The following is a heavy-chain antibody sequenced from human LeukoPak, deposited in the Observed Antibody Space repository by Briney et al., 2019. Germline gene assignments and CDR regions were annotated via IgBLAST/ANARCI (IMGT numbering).Heavy chain of an antibody. V-gene: IGHV1-18*01. Sequence: ASVTVSCKASGYTFTSYGVSWVRQAPGQGLEWMGLISVSTGNTDYAQKFQGRVTMTTDTSTSTAYMEMRSLRSDDTAVYYCARGPTIVGVVTTTDYWGQGTLVTVSS. CDR1: GYTFTSYG. D-gene: IGHD3-3*01. CDR2: ISVSTGNT. CDR3: ARGPTIVGVVTTTDY. J-gene: IGHJ4*02.